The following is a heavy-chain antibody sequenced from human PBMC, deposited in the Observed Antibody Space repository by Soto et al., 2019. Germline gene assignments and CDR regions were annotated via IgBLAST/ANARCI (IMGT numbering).Heavy chain of an antibody. V-gene: IGHV4-30-4*08. CDR3: AREDYYYGSGSYYT. CDR1: GGSVSSGSYY. J-gene: IGHJ5*02. D-gene: IGHD3-10*01. CDR2: IYYSGST. Sequence: SETLSLTCTVSGGSVSSGSYYWSWIRQPPGKGLEWIGYIYYSGSTYYNPSLKSRVTISVDTSKNQFSLKLSSVTAADTAVYYCAREDYYYGSGSYYTWGQGTLVTVLL.